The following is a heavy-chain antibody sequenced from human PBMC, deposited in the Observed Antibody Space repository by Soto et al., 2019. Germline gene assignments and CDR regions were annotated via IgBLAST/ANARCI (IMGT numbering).Heavy chain of an antibody. CDR2: ISSSGSTI. Sequence: GGSLRLSCAASGFTFSDYYMNWIRQAPGKGLEWVSYISSSGSTIYYGDSVKGRFTVSRDNAKNSVYLQMNSLRAEDTAVYYCARGGYYYDSSPHDAFDIWGQGTMVTVSS. J-gene: IGHJ3*02. V-gene: IGHV3-11*04. CDR3: ARGGYYYDSSPHDAFDI. CDR1: GFTFSDYY. D-gene: IGHD3-22*01.